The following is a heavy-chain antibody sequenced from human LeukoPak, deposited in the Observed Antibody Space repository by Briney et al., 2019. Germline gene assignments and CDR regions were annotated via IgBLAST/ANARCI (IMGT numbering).Heavy chain of an antibody. Sequence: ASVKVSCKASGYTFTGYYMHWVRQAPGQGLEWMGWINPNSGGTNYAQKFQGRVTMTRDTSISTAYMELSRLRSDDTAVYYCAFVSPIMVATVTQDYWGQGTLVTVSS. D-gene: IGHD5-12*01. CDR2: INPNSGGT. CDR3: AFVSPIMVATVTQDY. V-gene: IGHV1-2*02. J-gene: IGHJ4*02. CDR1: GYTFTGYY.